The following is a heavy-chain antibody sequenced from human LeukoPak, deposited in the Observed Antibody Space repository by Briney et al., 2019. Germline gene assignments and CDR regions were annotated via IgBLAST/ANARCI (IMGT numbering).Heavy chain of an antibody. CDR2: IYTSGST. V-gene: IGHV4-61*02. D-gene: IGHD2-15*01. J-gene: IGHJ6*02. CDR3: ARAHFVASYYYGVDV. Sequence: PSQTLSLTCTVSGGSISSGSYCGSCIRPPAGEGLEWVGRIYTSGSTNYTPSLKSRVTRSVDTSKNQFSLKLSSVTAADTAVYCCARAHFVASYYYGVDVWGQGTTVTVSS. CDR1: GGSISSGSYC.